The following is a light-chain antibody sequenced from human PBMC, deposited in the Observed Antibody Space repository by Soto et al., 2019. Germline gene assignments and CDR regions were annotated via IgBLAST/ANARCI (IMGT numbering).Light chain of an antibody. J-gene: IGLJ2*01. CDR1: SRDIGAYNY. V-gene: IGLV2-14*03. CDR2: DVN. Sequence: QSALTQPASVSGSPGQSITLSCTGTSRDIGAYNYVSWFQQYPGKATKFMIYDVNNRPSGVSNRFSGSKSGNTASLTISGLQAEDEAVYYCTSYTTSNTLTLGGGTKLTV. CDR3: TSYTTSNTLT.